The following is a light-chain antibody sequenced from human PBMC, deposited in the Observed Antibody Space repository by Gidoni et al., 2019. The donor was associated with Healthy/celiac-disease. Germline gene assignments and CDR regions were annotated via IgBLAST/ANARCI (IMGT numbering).Light chain of an antibody. Sequence: IQLPHSPSSLSASVGDRFTITCQASQDISNYLNWYQQKPGKAPKLLIYDASNLETGVPSRFSGSGSGTDFTLTISRLQPEDIATYYCKQYDNIPRYTFGQGTKLEIK. CDR2: DAS. CDR1: QDISNY. J-gene: IGKJ2*01. V-gene: IGKV1-33*01. CDR3: KQYDNIPRYT.